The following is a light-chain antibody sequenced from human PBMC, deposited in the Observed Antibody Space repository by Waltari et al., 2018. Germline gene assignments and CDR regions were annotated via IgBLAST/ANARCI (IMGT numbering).Light chain of an antibody. J-gene: IGLJ3*02. Sequence: QSALTQPASVSGSPGPSITISCTGTRRAVGGQNYVTCYQQHPGKAPTLMIYDVTKRPSGVSDRSPGSKSGNTASLTISGLQAEDEADYYCSSYTSTSTSLVFGGGTRLTVL. CDR1: RRAVGGQNY. CDR3: SSYTSTSTSLV. V-gene: IGLV2-14*01. CDR2: DVT.